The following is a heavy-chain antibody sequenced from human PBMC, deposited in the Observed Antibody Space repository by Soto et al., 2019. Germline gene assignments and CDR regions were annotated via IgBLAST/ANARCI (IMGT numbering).Heavy chain of an antibody. D-gene: IGHD6-19*01. CDR3: AKDRGGGGWRFDY. Sequence: GGSLRLSCAASGFTFGNYAMSWVRQAPGKGLEWVSAIAASGATTYYADSVKGRLTVSRDNSKNTLYLQMNSLRAEDTAVYYCAKDRGGGGWRFDYWGQGTLVTV. CDR2: IAASGATT. CDR1: GFTFGNYA. V-gene: IGHV3-23*01. J-gene: IGHJ4*02.